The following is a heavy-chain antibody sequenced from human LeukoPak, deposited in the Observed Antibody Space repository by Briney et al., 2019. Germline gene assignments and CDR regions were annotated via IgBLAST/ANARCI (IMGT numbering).Heavy chain of an antibody. J-gene: IGHJ4*02. D-gene: IGHD5-18*01. CDR3: ARDGGDTAMVPFDY. CDR1: GFTFSSYS. V-gene: IGHV3-21*01. CDR2: ISSSSSYI. Sequence: PGGSLRLSCAASGFTFSSYSMNWVRQAPGKGLEWVSSISSSSSYIYYADSVKGRFTISRDNAKNSLYLQMNSLRAEDTAVYYCARDGGDTAMVPFDYWGQGTLVTVSS.